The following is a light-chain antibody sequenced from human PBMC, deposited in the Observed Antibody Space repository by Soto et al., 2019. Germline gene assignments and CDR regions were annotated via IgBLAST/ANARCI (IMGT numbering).Light chain of an antibody. CDR2: GAS. V-gene: IGKV3-20*01. CDR3: QQYGSSRGFT. Sequence: EIVLTQSPGTLSLSPGERATLSCRASQSVSSSYLAWYQQKPGQAPRLLIHGASSRATGIPDRFSGSGSGTDFTLTIIRLEPEDFAVYYCQQYGSSRGFTFGPGTKVDIK. CDR1: QSVSSSY. J-gene: IGKJ3*01.